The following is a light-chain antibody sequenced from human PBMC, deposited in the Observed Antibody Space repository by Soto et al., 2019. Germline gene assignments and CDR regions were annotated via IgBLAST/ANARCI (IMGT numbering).Light chain of an antibody. J-gene: IGKJ1*01. CDR1: KTVPGNY. CDR2: GAS. Sequence: ELVLTQSPDTLSLSPGERATLSCRASKTVPGNYLAWFQQKPGQAPRLLIYGASSRAPAIPDRFSGSGSGADFTLTISRLESEDFAIYYCHQYTSPPWAVGQGTRVE. CDR3: HQYTSPPWA. V-gene: IGKV3-20*01.